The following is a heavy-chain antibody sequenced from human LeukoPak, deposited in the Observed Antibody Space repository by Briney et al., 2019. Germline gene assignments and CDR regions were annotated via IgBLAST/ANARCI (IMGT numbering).Heavy chain of an antibody. V-gene: IGHV4-59*08. CDR2: IYYSGST. D-gene: IGHD1-26*01. J-gene: IGHJ4*02. Sequence: SETLSLTCTVSGGSISSYYWSWIRQPPGKGLEWIGYIYYSGSTNYNPSLKSRVTISVDTSKNQFSLKLSSVTAADTAVYYCARSKVGATTGIDYWGQGTLVTVSS. CDR3: ARSKVGATTGIDY. CDR1: GGSISSYY.